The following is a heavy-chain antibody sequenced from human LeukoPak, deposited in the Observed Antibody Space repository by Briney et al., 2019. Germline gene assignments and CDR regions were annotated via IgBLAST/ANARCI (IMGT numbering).Heavy chain of an antibody. CDR2: IYHSGST. J-gene: IGHJ4*02. V-gene: IGHV4-38-2*01. CDR3: ARQDYGGGY. Sequence: SETLSLTCAVSGYSISSGYWGWIRQPPGQGLECIGSIYHSGSTYYNPTLKSRVTISVDTSKNQFSLKLSSVTAADTAVYYCARQDYGGGYWGQGTLVTVSS. CDR1: GYSISSGY. D-gene: IGHD4-23*01.